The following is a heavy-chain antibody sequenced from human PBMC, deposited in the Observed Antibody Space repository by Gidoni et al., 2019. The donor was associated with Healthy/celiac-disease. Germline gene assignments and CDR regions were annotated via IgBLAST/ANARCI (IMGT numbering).Heavy chain of an antibody. J-gene: IGHJ6*02. CDR3: ARDLTAAPSYYGMDV. Sequence: QVQLQESGPGLVKPSETLSLTCTGSGGSISSYYWSWIRQPAGKGLEWIGRIYTSGSTNYNPSLKSRVTMSVDTSKNQFSLKLSSVTAADTAVYYCARDLTAAPSYYGMDVWGQGTTVTVSS. V-gene: IGHV4-4*07. CDR1: GGSISSYY. D-gene: IGHD2-2*01. CDR2: IYTSGST.